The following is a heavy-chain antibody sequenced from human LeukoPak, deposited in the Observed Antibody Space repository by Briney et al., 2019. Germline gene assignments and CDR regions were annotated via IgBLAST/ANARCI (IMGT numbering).Heavy chain of an antibody. CDR2: ITSSGSPT. J-gene: IGHJ3*02. D-gene: IGHD2-15*01. CDR3: ARDISSSTRAFDI. Sequence: GGSLRLSCAASGFTFSSYSMNWVRQAPGKGLEWVSFITSSGSPTFYADSVKGRFSISRDTAKNSLYLQMNNLRGDDTAVYYCARDISSSTRAFDIWGQGTMVTVS. V-gene: IGHV3-48*04. CDR1: GFTFSSYS.